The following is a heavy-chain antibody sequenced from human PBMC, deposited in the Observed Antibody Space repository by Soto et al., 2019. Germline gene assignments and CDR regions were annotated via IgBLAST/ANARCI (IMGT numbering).Heavy chain of an antibody. Sequence: EVQLLESGGGLVQPGGSLRLSCAASGFRLSDSAVSWVRQAPGKGLERVSSLTVTGDSAFYSDSVKGRFTISRDISKSTLYLQMNSLRAEDTAVYYCAKNGCSYPACYPYYYYVDVWGRGTTVTVSS. D-gene: IGHD2-15*01. CDR1: GFRLSDSA. J-gene: IGHJ6*03. CDR3: AKNGCSYPACYPYYYYVDV. CDR2: LTVTGDSA. V-gene: IGHV3-23*01.